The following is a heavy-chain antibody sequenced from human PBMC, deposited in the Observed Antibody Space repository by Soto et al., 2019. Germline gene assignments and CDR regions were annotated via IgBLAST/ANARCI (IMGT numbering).Heavy chain of an antibody. CDR2: IHNSGSP. Sequence: SETLSLTCSVSGASIHNGGYFWSWIRQSPEKGLEWIGHIHNSGSPYNNPSLRSRVTISVDTSKNQFSLKLSSVTAADTAVYYCARGKDYGDYIMFDYWGQGTLVTVSS. J-gene: IGHJ4*02. CDR1: GASIHNGGYF. V-gene: IGHV4-30-4*01. D-gene: IGHD4-17*01. CDR3: ARGKDYGDYIMFDY.